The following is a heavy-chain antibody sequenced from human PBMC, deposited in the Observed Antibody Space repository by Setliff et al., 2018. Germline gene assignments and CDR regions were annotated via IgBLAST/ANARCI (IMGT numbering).Heavy chain of an antibody. CDR3: ARWTARAVDY. V-gene: IGHV3-74*01. CDR2: ISEDGSDT. CDR1: GFTFSSHW. D-gene: IGHD6-6*01. Sequence: GGSLRLSCAASGFTFSSHWMHWVRQAPGKGLVWVSRISEDGSDTTYAGSVKGRFTISRDNAKNSLYLQMSSLRAEDTAVYYCARWTARAVDYWGQGTLVTVSS. J-gene: IGHJ4*02.